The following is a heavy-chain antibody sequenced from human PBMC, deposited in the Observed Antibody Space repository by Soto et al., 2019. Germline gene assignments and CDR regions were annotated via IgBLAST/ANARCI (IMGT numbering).Heavy chain of an antibody. D-gene: IGHD4-17*01. V-gene: IGHV3-11*06. Sequence: GSLRLSCAASGFIFNDYMSWIRQAPGKGLEWLSNISGSSGSKKYADAGKGRFTISRDNAKKSLCLEMHSLRAEDTAMYYCARYAAEVTTFFDQWGQGTLVTVSS. CDR3: ARYAAEVTTFFDQ. CDR2: ISGSSGSK. CDR1: GFIFNDY. J-gene: IGHJ4*02.